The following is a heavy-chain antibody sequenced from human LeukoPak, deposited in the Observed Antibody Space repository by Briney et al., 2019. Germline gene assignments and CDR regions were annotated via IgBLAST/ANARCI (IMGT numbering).Heavy chain of an antibody. J-gene: IGHJ4*02. Sequence: SETLSLTCTVSGGSISSYYWNRIRQPPGKGLEWIGYIYYSGSTNYNPSLKSRVTISIDTSKNQFSLKLSSVTAADTAVYYCARGIIAATNVLYFDYWGQGTLVAVSS. D-gene: IGHD2-8*01. CDR1: GGSISSYY. CDR3: ARGIIAATNVLYFDY. CDR2: IYYSGST. V-gene: IGHV4-59*01.